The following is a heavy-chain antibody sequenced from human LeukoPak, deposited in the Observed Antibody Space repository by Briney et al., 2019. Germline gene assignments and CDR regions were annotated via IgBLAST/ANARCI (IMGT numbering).Heavy chain of an antibody. CDR3: ARGGFLEWLLRSNWFDP. CDR2: IYYSGST. CDR1: GGSISSSSYY. D-gene: IGHD3-3*01. Sequence: SETLSLTCTVSGGSISSSSYYWGWIRQPPGKGLEWIGSIYYSGSTYYNPSLKSRVTISVDTSKNQFSLKLSSVTAADTAVYYCARGGFLEWLLRSNWFDPWGQGTLVTVSS. J-gene: IGHJ5*02. V-gene: IGHV4-39*01.